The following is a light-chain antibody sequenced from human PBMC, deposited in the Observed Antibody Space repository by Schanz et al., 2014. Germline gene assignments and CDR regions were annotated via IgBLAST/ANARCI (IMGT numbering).Light chain of an antibody. V-gene: IGKV3-20*01. J-gene: IGKJ1*01. CDR2: GAS. CDR1: QLVSTNY. CDR3: HHYSMSPL. Sequence: EIVLTQSPGTLSLSPGERATLSCRASQLVSTNYLAWYQQKPGQAPRLLIYGASSRPTGIPDRFSGSGYGTYFSLTITRLETEDFAVYYCHHYSMSPLFGQGTKVDIK.